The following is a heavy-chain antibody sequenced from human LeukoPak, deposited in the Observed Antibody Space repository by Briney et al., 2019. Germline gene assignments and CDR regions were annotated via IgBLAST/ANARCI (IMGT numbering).Heavy chain of an antibody. CDR2: INSDGSST. CDR3: ARDIGYNSGMDV. V-gene: IGHV3-74*01. Sequence: GGSLRLSCAASGFSFSRYWMHWVRHAPGKGLVWVSRINSDGSSTIYADSVKGRFTISRHNAENTLNLQTNSLRAEDTAVYFCARDIGYNSGMDVWGQGTTVTVSS. CDR1: GFSFSRYW. J-gene: IGHJ6*02. D-gene: IGHD3-3*01.